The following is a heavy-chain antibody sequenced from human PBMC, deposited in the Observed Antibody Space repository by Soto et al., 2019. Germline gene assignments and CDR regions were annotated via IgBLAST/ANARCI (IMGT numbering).Heavy chain of an antibody. CDR1: GYSFTGYY. CDR2: ISAYNGNT. Sequence: ASVKVSCKASGYSFTGYYIHWVRQAPGQGLEWMGWISAYNGNTNYAQKLQGRVTMTTDTSTSTAYMELRSLRSDDTAVYYCATEAPGYYDNHLDYWGQGTLVTVSS. J-gene: IGHJ4*02. CDR3: ATEAPGYYDNHLDY. V-gene: IGHV1-18*04. D-gene: IGHD3-22*01.